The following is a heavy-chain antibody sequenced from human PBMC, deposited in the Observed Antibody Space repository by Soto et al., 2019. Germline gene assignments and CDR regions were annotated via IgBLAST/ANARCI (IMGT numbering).Heavy chain of an antibody. D-gene: IGHD3-22*01. J-gene: IGHJ4*02. CDR3: ARDLDYFDNSCYLNYFDC. CDR2: VHHSGRT. Sequence: SETLSLTCTVSGGSISTSGSYWSWIRQSPGRGLEWLGYVHHSGRTYYNPSLKSRLKMSVDTSKNQFSLSLTSVTVADTAVYYCARDLDYFDNSCYLNYFDCWGRGTLVTVSS. V-gene: IGHV4-31*03. CDR1: GGSISTSGSY.